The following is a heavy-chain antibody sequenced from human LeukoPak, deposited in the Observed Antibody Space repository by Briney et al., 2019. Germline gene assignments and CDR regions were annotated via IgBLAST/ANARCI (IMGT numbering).Heavy chain of an antibody. V-gene: IGHV1-69*05. CDR2: IIPIFGTP. CDR1: GGTFSSYA. Sequence: ASVKVSCKASGGTFSSYAISWVRQAPGQGLEWMGRIIPIFGTPNYAQKFQGRVTITTDESTSTAYMELSSLRSEDTAVYYCARGGQSDYDSSGYYYTGYWGQGTLVTVSS. J-gene: IGHJ4*02. D-gene: IGHD3-22*01. CDR3: ARGGQSDYDSSGYYYTGY.